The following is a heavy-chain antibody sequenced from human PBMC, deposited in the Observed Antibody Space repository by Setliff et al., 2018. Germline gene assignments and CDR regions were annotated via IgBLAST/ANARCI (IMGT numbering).Heavy chain of an antibody. Sequence: SETLSLTCTVSGGAITSSSYLWGWIRQTPGKGLEWIGSIYNTGNTYYNPSLKGRVTISVDTSKKQFSLKVTSLTAADTAVYFCARHPLRWYDAFDVWGHGTKVTVSS. D-gene: IGHD4-17*01. CDR2: IYNTGNT. CDR1: GGAITSSSYL. CDR3: ARHPLRWYDAFDV. V-gene: IGHV4-39*01. J-gene: IGHJ3*01.